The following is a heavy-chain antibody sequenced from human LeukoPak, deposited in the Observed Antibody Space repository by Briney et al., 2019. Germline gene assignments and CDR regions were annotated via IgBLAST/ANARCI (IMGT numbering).Heavy chain of an antibody. D-gene: IGHD2-2*01. J-gene: IGHJ4*02. V-gene: IGHV5-51*01. Sequence: GESLKISCKGSGYSFASYWIGWVRQMPGKGLEWMGIIYPGDSDTRYSPSFQGQVTISADKSISTAYPQWSSLKASDTAMYYCASQRCSSTSCYFYYWGQGTLVTVSS. CDR1: GYSFASYW. CDR3: ASQRCSSTSCYFYY. CDR2: IYPGDSDT.